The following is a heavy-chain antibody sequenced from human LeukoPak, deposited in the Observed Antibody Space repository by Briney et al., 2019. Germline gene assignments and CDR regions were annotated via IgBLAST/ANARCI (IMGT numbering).Heavy chain of an antibody. Sequence: PGGSLRLSSAASGFTFSSYSMNWVRQAPGKGLEWVSSISSSSSYIYYADSVKGRFTISRDNAKNSLYLQMNSLRAEDTAVYYCARDRGMGAPVRWGQGTLVTVSS. D-gene: IGHD1-26*01. CDR1: GFTFSSYS. CDR3: ARDRGMGAPVR. V-gene: IGHV3-21*01. CDR2: ISSSSSYI. J-gene: IGHJ4*02.